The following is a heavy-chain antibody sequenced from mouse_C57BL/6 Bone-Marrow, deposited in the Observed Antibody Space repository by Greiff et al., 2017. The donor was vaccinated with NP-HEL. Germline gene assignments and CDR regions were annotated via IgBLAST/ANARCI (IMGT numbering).Heavy chain of an antibody. J-gene: IGHJ1*03. CDR2: ISSGGSYT. D-gene: IGHD2-4*01. Sequence: EVQRVESGGDLVKPGGSLKLSCAASGFTFSSYGMSWVRQTPDKRLEWVATISSGGSYTYYPDSVKGRFTISRDNAKNTLYLQMSSLKSEDTAMYYCARLSTMIRYFDVWGTGTTVTVSS. CDR3: ARLSTMIRYFDV. V-gene: IGHV5-6*01. CDR1: GFTFSSYG.